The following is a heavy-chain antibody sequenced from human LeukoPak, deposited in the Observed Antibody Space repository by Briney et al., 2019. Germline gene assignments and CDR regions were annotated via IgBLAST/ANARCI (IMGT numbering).Heavy chain of an antibody. CDR2: IDQDASET. V-gene: IGHV3-7*01. CDR3: CVYKAANWFDP. J-gene: IGHJ5*02. D-gene: IGHD5/OR15-5a*01. Sequence: GGSLRLSCAASGITFSSYWMSWVRQAPGKGLEWVANIDQDASETQYADSVQGRFTISRDNAKNSLYVQMNSLRVEDTAIYYCCVYKAANWFDPWGQGTLVTVSS. CDR1: GITFSSYW.